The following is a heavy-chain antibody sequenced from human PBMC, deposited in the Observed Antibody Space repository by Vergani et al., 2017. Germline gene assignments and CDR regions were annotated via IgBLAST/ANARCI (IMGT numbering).Heavy chain of an antibody. CDR3: TRGWHIGIVVVSTVYFDY. CDR2: IRSKAYGGTT. Sequence: EVQLVESGGGLVQPGRSLRLSCTASGFTFGDYAMSWVRQAPGKGLEWVGFIRSKAYGGTTEYAASVKGRFTISRDDSKSIAYLQMNSLKTEDTAVYYWTRGWHIGIVVVSTVYFDYWSQGTLVTVSS. D-gene: IGHD3-22*01. J-gene: IGHJ4*02. CDR1: GFTFGDYA. V-gene: IGHV3-49*04.